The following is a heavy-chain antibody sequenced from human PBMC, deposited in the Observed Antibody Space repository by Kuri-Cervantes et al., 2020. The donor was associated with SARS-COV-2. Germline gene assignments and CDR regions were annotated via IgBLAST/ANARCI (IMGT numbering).Heavy chain of an antibody. CDR2: IIPIMGTE. CDR1: GGTFSSNA. J-gene: IGHJ4*02. CDR3: ARNGEIISSSSYFDY. D-gene: IGHD6-6*01. Sequence: SVKVSCKASGGTFSSNAISWVRQAPGQGLEWMGRIIPIMGTEKFAQKFQGRVTISVDKSTTTAYMELSSLRSEDTAIYYCARNGEIISSSSYFDYWGRGTLVTVSS. V-gene: IGHV1-69*04.